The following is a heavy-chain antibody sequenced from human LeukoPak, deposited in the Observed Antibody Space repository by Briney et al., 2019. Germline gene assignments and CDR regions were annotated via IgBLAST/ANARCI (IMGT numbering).Heavy chain of an antibody. CDR2: INPNSGGT. V-gene: IGHV1-2*02. D-gene: IGHD2-2*01. CDR3: ASAYCSSTSCYGSDAFDI. CDR1: GYTFTGYY. Sequence: ASVKVSCKASGYTFTGYYMHWVRQAPGQGLEWMGWINPNSGGTNYAQKFQGRVTMTRDTSISTAYMELSRLRSDDTAVYYCASAYCSSTSCYGSDAFDIWGQGTMVTVSS. J-gene: IGHJ3*02.